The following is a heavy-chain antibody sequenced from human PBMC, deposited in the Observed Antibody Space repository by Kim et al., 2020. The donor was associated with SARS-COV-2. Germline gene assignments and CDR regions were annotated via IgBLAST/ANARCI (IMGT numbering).Heavy chain of an antibody. J-gene: IGHJ3*02. CDR3: AKARGVVVITTVGAFDI. D-gene: IGHD3-22*01. Sequence: VEGRLTISRDNSKNTLDLQINSMRAEDTAVYYCAKARGVVVITTVGAFDIWGQGTMVTVSS. V-gene: IGHV3-23*01.